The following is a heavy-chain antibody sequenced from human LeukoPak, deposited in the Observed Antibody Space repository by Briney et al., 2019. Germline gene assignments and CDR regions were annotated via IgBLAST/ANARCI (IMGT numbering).Heavy chain of an antibody. J-gene: IGHJ4*02. CDR3: ARDPPFVVGATLGYFDY. CDR1: GFTFDTYA. CDR2: ISSDGINK. Sequence: GGSLRLSCAASGFTFDTYAMHWVRQAPGKGLEWVAVISSDGINKYYADSVKGRFSISRDNSKNTLYLQMNSLRGEDTAVYYCARDPPFVVGATLGYFDYWGQGTLVTVSS. D-gene: IGHD1-26*01. V-gene: IGHV3-30-3*01.